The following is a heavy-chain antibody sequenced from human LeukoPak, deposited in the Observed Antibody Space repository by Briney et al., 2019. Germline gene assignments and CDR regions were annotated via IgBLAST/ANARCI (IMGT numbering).Heavy chain of an antibody. CDR1: GFTFSTYN. J-gene: IGHJ6*03. D-gene: IGHD3-16*01. V-gene: IGHV3-21*01. CDR3: ARETSQKGAHYMDV. CDR2: ITSSSTYI. Sequence: GGSLRLSCAASGFTFSTYNMNWVRQAPGKGLEWVSSITSSSTYIYYADSVKGRFTISRDNAKNSLYLQMNSLRAEDTAVYYCARETSQKGAHYMDVWGKGTTVTISS.